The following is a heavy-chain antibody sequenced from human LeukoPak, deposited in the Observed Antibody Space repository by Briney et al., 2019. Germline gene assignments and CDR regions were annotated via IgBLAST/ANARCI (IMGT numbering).Heavy chain of an antibody. Sequence: GGSLRLSCAASGFTFSSYDMNWVRQAPGKGREWVSYISTDSSTMYYADSVKGRFTISRDNAQNSLYLQMSGLRAEDTAVYYCARGPPLFDPWGQGTLVTVSS. CDR1: GFTFSSYD. CDR2: ISTDSSTM. J-gene: IGHJ5*02. CDR3: ARGPPLFDP. V-gene: IGHV3-48*01.